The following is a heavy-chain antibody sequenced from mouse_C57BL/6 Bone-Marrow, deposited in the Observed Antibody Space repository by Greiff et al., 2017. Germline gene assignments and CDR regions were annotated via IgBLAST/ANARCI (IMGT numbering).Heavy chain of an antibody. D-gene: IGHD1-1*01. CDR2: INSDGGST. V-gene: IGHV5-2*01. J-gene: IGHJ1*03. Sequence: EVKLVESGGGLVQPGESLKLSCESNEYEFPSHDMSWVRKTPETRLELVAAINSDGGSTYYPDTMERRFIISRDNTKKTLYLQMSSLRSEDTALYYCARHITTVVARYFDVWGTGTTVTVSS. CDR1: EYEFPSHD. CDR3: ARHITTVVARYFDV.